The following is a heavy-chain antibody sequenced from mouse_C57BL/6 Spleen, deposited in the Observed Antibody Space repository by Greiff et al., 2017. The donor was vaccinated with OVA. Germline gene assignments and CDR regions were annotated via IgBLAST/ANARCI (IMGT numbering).Heavy chain of an antibody. V-gene: IGHV8-8*01. CDR2: IWWDDDK. D-gene: IGHD1-1*01. J-gene: IGHJ1*03. CDR1: GFSLSTFGMG. CDR3: ARAIYYGSRYWYFDV. Sequence: QVTLKESGPGLLQPSQSLSLSCSFSGFSLSTFGMGVGWIRQPSGNGLEWLAHIWWDDDKYYNPALNSRLTILNDTSKNQVFLKIANVDIADTDTYYCARAIYYGSRYWYFDVWGTGTTVTVSS.